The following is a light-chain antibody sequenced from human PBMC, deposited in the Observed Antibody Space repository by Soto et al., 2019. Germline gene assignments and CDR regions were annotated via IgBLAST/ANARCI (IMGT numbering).Light chain of an antibody. CDR3: GTWDNSLSAV. CDR2: DNG. J-gene: IGLJ2*01. CDR1: SSDVGGYNY. V-gene: IGLV1-51*01. Sequence: QSALTQPPSASGSPGQSVTISCTGTSSDVGGYNYVSWYQQLPGAAPKLLIYDNGKRPSGIPDRFSGSQSGTSATLGITGLQTGDEADYYCGTWDNSLSAVFGGGTKLTVL.